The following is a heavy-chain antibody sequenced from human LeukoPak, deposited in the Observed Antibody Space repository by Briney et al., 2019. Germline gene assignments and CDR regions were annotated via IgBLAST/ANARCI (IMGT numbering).Heavy chain of an antibody. D-gene: IGHD3-22*01. CDR3: ARRSRWDSRGCYFDY. CDR2: IIPIFGTA. CDR1: GGTFSSYA. V-gene: IGHV1-69*13. J-gene: IGHJ4*02. Sequence: ASVKVSCKASGGTFSSYAISWVRQAPGQGLEWMGGIIPIFGTANYAQKFQGRVTITADESTSTAYMELSSLRSEDTAVYYCARRSRWDSRGCYFDYWGQGTLVTVSS.